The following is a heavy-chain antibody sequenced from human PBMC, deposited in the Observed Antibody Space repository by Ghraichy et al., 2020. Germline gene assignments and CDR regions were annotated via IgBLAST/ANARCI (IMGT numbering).Heavy chain of an antibody. CDR2: ISGSGGST. Sequence: LSLTCAASGFTFSSYAMSWVRQAPGKGLEWVSAISGSGGSTYYADSVKGRFTISRDNSKNTLYLQMNSLRAEDTAVYYCAKSKTYYYDSSGYYYFDYWGQGTLVTVSS. CDR1: GFTFSSYA. J-gene: IGHJ4*02. D-gene: IGHD3-22*01. CDR3: AKSKTYYYDSSGYYYFDY. V-gene: IGHV3-23*01.